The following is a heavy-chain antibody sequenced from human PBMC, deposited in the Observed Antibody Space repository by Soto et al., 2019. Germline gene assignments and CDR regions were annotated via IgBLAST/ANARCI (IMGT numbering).Heavy chain of an antibody. V-gene: IGHV1-18*01. CDR1: GYTFTSYG. CDR2: ISAYNGNT. J-gene: IGHJ6*02. Sequence: GASVKVSCKASGYTFTSYGISWVRQAPGQGLEWMGWISAYNGNTNYAQKLQGRVTMTTDTSTSTAYMELRSLRSDDTAVYYCARYVDIVADDDKKYYYYYGMDVWGQGTTVTVSS. D-gene: IGHD5-12*01. CDR3: ARYVDIVADDDKKYYYYYGMDV.